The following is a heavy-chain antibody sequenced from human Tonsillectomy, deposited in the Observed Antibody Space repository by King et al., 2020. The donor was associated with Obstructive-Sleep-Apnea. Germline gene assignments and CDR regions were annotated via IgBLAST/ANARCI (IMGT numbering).Heavy chain of an antibody. CDR2: FDPEDGEI. V-gene: IGHV1-24*01. Sequence: VQLVQSGAEVKKPGASVRVSCKVSGYTLTELSMHWVRQAPGKGLEWMGGFDPEDGEIIYAQKFQGRVTMTEDMSTDTAYMELSSLRSEDTAVYYCATEYCSSISCYRSFDYWGQGSLVTVSS. J-gene: IGHJ4*02. CDR1: GYTLTELS. CDR3: ATEYCSSISCYRSFDY. D-gene: IGHD2-2*01.